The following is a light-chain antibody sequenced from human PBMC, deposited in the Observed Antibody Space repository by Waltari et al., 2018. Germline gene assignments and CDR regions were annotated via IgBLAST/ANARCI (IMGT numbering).Light chain of an antibody. V-gene: IGLV2-8*01. CDR1: SRNVGGYNY. J-gene: IGLJ1*01. CDR2: EVS. Sequence: SALTQPPSASGSPGQSVTISCTGTSRNVGGYNYVSWYQQHPGKAPELMIYEVSERPAGVPDRFSGSKSGNTASLTVSGLQTEDEADYDCSSYAGSNNSYVFGTGTKVTVL. CDR3: SSYAGSNNSYV.